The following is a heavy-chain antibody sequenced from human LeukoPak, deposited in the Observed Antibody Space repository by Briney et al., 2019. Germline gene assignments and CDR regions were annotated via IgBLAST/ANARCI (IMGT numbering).Heavy chain of an antibody. Sequence: GGSLRLSCAASGFTFSSYAMHWVRQAPGKGLEWVALISYDGGKKWYADSVKGRFSISRDNSKNTLYLQMNSLRAEDTAVYYCAKGTSYNWNDGWFDPWGNGILVTVSS. CDR3: AKGTSYNWNDGWFDP. CDR1: GFTFSSYA. CDR2: ISYDGGKK. J-gene: IGHJ5*02. D-gene: IGHD1-20*01. V-gene: IGHV3-30*01.